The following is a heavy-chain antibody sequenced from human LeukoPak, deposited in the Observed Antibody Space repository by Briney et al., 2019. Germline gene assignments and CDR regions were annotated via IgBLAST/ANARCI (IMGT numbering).Heavy chain of an antibody. Sequence: GASVDVSCKASGYTFTTYYIHWVRQAPGQGLEWMGIINPNGGSTRYAQKLQGRVTMTRDTSTSTVYMELSSLISEDTAVYYCASYHHRDFGDYYGMDVWGQGTTVTVSS. CDR3: ASYHHRDFGDYYGMDV. CDR1: GYTFTTYY. D-gene: IGHD4-17*01. V-gene: IGHV1-46*04. J-gene: IGHJ6*02. CDR2: INPNGGST.